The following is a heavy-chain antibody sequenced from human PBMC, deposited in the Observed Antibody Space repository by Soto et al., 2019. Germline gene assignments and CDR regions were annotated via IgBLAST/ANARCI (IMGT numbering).Heavy chain of an antibody. Sequence: QVQLQESGPGLVKPSQTLSLTCTVSGGSISSGDYYWSWIRQPPGKGLEWIGYIYYSGSTYYNPSLKSRVTISVDTSKNQFSLXXXXXXXXXXXXXXXXXXXXXXXXXSSEQELNWYFDLWGRGTLVTVSS. CDR1: GGSISSGDYY. V-gene: IGHV4-30-4*01. CDR3: XXXXXXXXXXSSEQELNWYFDL. D-gene: IGHD1-7*01. CDR2: IYYSGST. J-gene: IGHJ2*01.